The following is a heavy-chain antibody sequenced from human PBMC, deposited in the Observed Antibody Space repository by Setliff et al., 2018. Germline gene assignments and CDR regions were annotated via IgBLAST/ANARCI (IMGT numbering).Heavy chain of an antibody. V-gene: IGHV4-61*02. J-gene: IGHJ5*02. D-gene: IGHD1-1*01. CDR1: GGSISSGSYH. CDR2: IHPSGST. CDR3: ARTTGSTHNWLDP. Sequence: SETLSLTCTVSGGSISSGSYHWSWIRKPAGKGLEWIGRIHPSGSTNYNPSLKSRVTISVDTSKNQFSLKVSSVTAADTAAYYCARTTGSTHNWLDPWGPGTLVTVSS.